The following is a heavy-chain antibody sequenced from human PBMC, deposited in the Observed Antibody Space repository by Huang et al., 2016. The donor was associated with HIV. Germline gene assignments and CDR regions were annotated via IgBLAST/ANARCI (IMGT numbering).Heavy chain of an antibody. D-gene: IGHD3-22*01. V-gene: IGHV1-24*01. CDR2: FEPEDGET. CDR3: ATVYRRFRNHDSGDYYFDY. CDR1: GYTLTELS. Sequence: QVQRVQSGAEVKKPGASVKVSCKVSGYTLTELSMHWVRQAPGKGLGWMGGFEPEDGETIYAQKFQGRGTMTEDTSTDTAYMELSSLRSEDTSVYYCATVYRRFRNHDSGDYYFDYWDQGTLVTVSS. J-gene: IGHJ4*02.